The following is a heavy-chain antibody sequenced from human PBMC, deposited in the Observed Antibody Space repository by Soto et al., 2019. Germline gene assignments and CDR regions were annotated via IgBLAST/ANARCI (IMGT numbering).Heavy chain of an antibody. Sequence: QVQLQQWGAGLLKPSETLSLTCAVYGGSFSGYYWSWIRQPPGKGLEWIGEINHSGSTNYNPSLKSRVTISVDTSKNQFSLKLSSVTAADTAVYYCARGRHYYDSSGYPFDYWGQGTLVTVSS. CDR3: ARGRHYYDSSGYPFDY. CDR2: INHSGST. D-gene: IGHD3-22*01. V-gene: IGHV4-34*01. J-gene: IGHJ4*02. CDR1: GGSFSGYY.